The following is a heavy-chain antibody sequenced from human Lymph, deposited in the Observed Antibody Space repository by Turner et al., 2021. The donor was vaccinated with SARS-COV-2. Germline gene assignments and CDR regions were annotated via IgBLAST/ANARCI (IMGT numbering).Heavy chain of an antibody. V-gene: IGHV1-8*02. J-gene: IGHJ6*02. Sequence: QVQLVQSGAEVKKPGASVKVPCKAPGYPFTSYDINWVRQATGQGLEWMGWMNPNSGNTGYAQKFQGRVTMTRNTSISTAYMELSSLRSEDTAVYYCARGRYSGGGMDVWGQGTTVTVSS. D-gene: IGHD1-26*01. CDR2: MNPNSGNT. CDR1: GYPFTSYD. CDR3: ARGRYSGGGMDV.